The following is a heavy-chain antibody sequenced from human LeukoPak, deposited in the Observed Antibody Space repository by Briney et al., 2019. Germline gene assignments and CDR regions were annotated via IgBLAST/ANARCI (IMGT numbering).Heavy chain of an antibody. J-gene: IGHJ4*02. CDR1: GFTFSSYA. D-gene: IGHD3-10*01. Sequence: GRSLRLSCAASGFTFSSYAMHWVRQAPGKGLGWVAVISYDGSNKYYADSVKGRFTISRDNSKNTLYLQMNSLRAEDTAVYYCARAHAVRGAIDYWGQGTLVTVSS. CDR2: ISYDGSNK. V-gene: IGHV3-30-3*01. CDR3: ARAHAVRGAIDY.